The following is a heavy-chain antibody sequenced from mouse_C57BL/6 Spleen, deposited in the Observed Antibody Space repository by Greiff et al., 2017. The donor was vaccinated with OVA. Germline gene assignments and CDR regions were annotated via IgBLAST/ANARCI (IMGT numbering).Heavy chain of an antibody. D-gene: IGHD2-1*01. CDR3: ARDKVYGNYGYDAMDY. CDR1: GYSITSGYY. J-gene: IGHJ4*01. Sequence: EVQLQESGPGLVKPSQSLSLTCSVTGYSITSGYYWNWIRQFPGNKLEWMGYISYDGSNNYNPSLKNRISITRDTSKNQFFLKLNSVTTEDTATYYCARDKVYGNYGYDAMDYWGQGTSVTVSS. CDR2: ISYDGSN. V-gene: IGHV3-6*01.